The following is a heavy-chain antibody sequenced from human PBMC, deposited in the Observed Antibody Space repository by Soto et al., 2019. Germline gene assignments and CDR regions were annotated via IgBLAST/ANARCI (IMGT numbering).Heavy chain of an antibody. J-gene: IGHJ4*02. Sequence: SVKVSCKASGYSFTVYHIHCVLQSPLQWREWMGWINPKSGGTNYAQKFQGRVTMTRDTSISTAYMELSKLRSDDTAVYYCASAWDCNGGTCLDYFDYWGQGTLVTVSS. CDR2: INPKSGGT. V-gene: IGHV1-2*02. D-gene: IGHD2-15*01. CDR1: GYSFTVYH. CDR3: ASAWDCNGGTCLDYFDY.